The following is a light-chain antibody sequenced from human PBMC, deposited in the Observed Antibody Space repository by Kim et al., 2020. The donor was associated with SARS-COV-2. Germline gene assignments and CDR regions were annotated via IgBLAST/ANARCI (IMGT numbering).Light chain of an antibody. CDR3: QAWDSSTYV. V-gene: IGLV3-1*01. J-gene: IGLJ1*01. CDR2: QDS. Sequence: VSPGQTASITCSGDKLGDKYACWYQQKPGQSPVLVIYQDSKRPSGIPERFSGSNSGNTATLTISGTQAMDEADYYCQAWDSSTYVFGTGTQLTVL. CDR1: KLGDKY.